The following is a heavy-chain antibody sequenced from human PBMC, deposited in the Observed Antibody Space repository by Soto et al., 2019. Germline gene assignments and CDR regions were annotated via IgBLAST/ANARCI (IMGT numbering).Heavy chain of an antibody. CDR3: AKDLGFSVVVVAATLYYFDY. CDR1: GFTFSSYA. Sequence: GGSLRLSCAASGFTFSSYAMSWVRQAPGKGLEWVSAISGSGGSTYYADSVKGRFTISRDNSKNTLYLQMNSLRAEDTAVYYCAKDLGFSVVVVAATLYYFDYWGQGTLVTVSS. V-gene: IGHV3-23*01. CDR2: ISGSGGST. J-gene: IGHJ4*02. D-gene: IGHD2-15*01.